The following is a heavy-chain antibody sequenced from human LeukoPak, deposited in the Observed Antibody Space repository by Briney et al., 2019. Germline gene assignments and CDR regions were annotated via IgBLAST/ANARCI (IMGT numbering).Heavy chain of an antibody. CDR3: ARGLGLWFGELLFYFDY. J-gene: IGHJ4*02. CDR2: IYYSGST. V-gene: IGHV4-31*03. CDR1: GGSISSGGYY. Sequence: PSETLSLTCTVSGGSISSGGYYWSWIRQHPGKGLEWIGYIYYSGSTYYNPSLKSRVTISVDASKNQFSLKLSSVTAADTAVYYCARGLGLWFGELLFYFDYWGQGTLVTVSS. D-gene: IGHD3-10*01.